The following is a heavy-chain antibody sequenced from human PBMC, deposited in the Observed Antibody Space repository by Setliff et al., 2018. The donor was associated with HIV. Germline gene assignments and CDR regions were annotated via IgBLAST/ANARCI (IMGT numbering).Heavy chain of an antibody. V-gene: IGHV1-69*13. CDR3: ARDQATGYEKVWFSWIDP. Sequence: SVKVSCKASGGTFSLYAINWVRQAPGQGLEWMGGIILIFNTANYAQKFQGRVTITADGSTSTAYMELSSLRFEDTATYYCARDQATGYEKVWFSWIDPWGQGTLVTVSS. CDR2: IILIFNTA. D-gene: IGHD5-12*01. CDR1: GGTFSLYA. J-gene: IGHJ5*02.